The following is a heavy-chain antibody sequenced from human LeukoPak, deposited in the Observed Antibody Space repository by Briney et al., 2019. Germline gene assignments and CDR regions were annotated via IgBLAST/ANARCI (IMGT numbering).Heavy chain of an antibody. D-gene: IGHD3-22*01. CDR1: GGSISSYY. CDR3: AREATYFYDSSGSTHLLGDAFDI. J-gene: IGHJ3*02. V-gene: IGHV4-59*01. Sequence: SETLSLTCTGPGGSISSYYWSWLRQPPGKGLEWIGYIYYSGSTNYNPSLKSRVTISVDTSKNQFSLRLSSVTAADTAVYYCAREATYFYDSSGSTHLLGDAFDIWGQGTMVTVSS. CDR2: IYYSGST.